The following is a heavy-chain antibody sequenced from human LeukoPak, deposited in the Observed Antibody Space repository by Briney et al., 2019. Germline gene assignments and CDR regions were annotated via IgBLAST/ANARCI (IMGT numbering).Heavy chain of an antibody. V-gene: IGHV4-30-4*08. Sequence: SETLSLTCAVSGGSISGYYWSWIRQPPGKGLEWIGYIYYSGSTYYNPSLKSRVTISVDTSKNQFSLKLSSVTAADTAVYYCARDKGSNDFGWFDPWGQGTLVTVSS. CDR1: GGSISGYY. J-gene: IGHJ5*02. CDR3: ARDKGSNDFGWFDP. D-gene: IGHD3-3*01. CDR2: IYYSGST.